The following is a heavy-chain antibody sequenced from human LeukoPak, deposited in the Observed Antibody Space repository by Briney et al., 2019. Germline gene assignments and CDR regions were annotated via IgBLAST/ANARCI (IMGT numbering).Heavy chain of an antibody. J-gene: IGHJ4*02. V-gene: IGHV4-59*08. Sequence: SETLSLTCTVSGGSISTYYWSWIRQPPGKGPEWIGYNYYSGSTKTNPSLKSRVTISVDTSKNQFSLKLSSVTAADRAVYYCARHGGDWVFDYWGQGTLVTVSS. CDR1: GGSISTYY. CDR2: NYYSGST. CDR3: ARHGGDWVFDY. D-gene: IGHD2-21*02.